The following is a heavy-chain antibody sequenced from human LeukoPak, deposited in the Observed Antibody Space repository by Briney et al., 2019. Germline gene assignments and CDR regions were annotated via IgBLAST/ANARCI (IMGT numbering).Heavy chain of an antibody. CDR1: GFTFSSYS. J-gene: IGHJ6*02. V-gene: IGHV3-21*01. Sequence: GGSLRLSCAASGFTFSSYSMNWVRQAPGKGLEWVSSISSSSSYIYYADSVKGRFTISRDNAKNSLFLQMNSLRAEDTAVYYCARDSDFDSSGYYPYYYYYYKMDVWGQGTTVTVSS. D-gene: IGHD3-22*01. CDR3: ARDSDFDSSGYYPYYYYYYKMDV. CDR2: ISSSSSYI.